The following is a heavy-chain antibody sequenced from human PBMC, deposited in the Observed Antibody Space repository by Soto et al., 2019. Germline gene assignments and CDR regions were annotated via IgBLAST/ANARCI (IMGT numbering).Heavy chain of an antibody. J-gene: IGHJ4*02. CDR2: IIPIFGTA. CDR3: ARDGYCSGGSCYGNY. D-gene: IGHD2-15*01. V-gene: IGHV1-69*13. Sequence: ASVKVSCKASGGTFSSYAISWVRQAPGQGLEWMGGIIPIFGTANYAQKFQGRVTITADESTSTAYMELSSLRSEDTAVYYCARDGYCSGGSCYGNYWGQGTLVTVPQ. CDR1: GGTFSSYA.